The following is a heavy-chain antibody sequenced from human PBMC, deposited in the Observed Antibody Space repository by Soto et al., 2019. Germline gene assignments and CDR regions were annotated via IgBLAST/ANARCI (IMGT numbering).Heavy chain of an antibody. D-gene: IGHD3-22*01. Sequence: ASLNFSCKPTGYTFTGYYIHWVRQAPGQGLEWMGWINPNSGGTTYAQKFQGRVTMTRDPSIRTAYMELSRLRSDDTDVYYCARRLTYYDSSGYLYWGQGTLVTVSS. J-gene: IGHJ4*02. V-gene: IGHV1-2*02. CDR2: INPNSGGT. CDR1: GYTFTGYY. CDR3: ARRLTYYDSSGYLY.